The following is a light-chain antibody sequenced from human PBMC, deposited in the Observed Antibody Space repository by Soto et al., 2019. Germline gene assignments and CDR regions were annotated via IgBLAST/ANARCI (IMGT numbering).Light chain of an antibody. CDR1: QSISSSY. J-gene: IGKJ4*01. Sequence: EIVLTQSPGTLSLSPGKRATLSCRASQSISSSYLAWYQQRPGQAPRLLIYGASSRATGIPDRFSGSGSGTEFTLTISRLEPEDFAVYYCQQYTKSPLTFGGGTKVDIK. V-gene: IGKV3-20*01. CDR2: GAS. CDR3: QQYTKSPLT.